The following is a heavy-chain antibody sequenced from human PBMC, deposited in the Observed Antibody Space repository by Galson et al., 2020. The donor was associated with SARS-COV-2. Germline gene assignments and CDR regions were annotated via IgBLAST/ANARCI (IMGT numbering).Heavy chain of an antibody. D-gene: IGHD2-15*01. CDR3: VRESVSGGRGDY. CDR1: GDSVSSNRVA. J-gene: IGHJ4*02. Sequence: SQTLSLTCAISGDSVSSNRVAWNWIRQSTSRGLELMGRTYYRSKWSSEYAVSVKGRITINADTSKNQFSLQLNSVTPDVTAVYYCVRESVSGGRGDYWGQGTQVIVSS. CDR2: TYYRSKWSS. V-gene: IGHV6-1*01.